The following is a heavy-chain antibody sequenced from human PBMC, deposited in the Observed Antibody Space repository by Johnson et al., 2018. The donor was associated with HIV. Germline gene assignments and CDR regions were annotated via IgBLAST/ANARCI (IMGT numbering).Heavy chain of an antibody. CDR2: INWNGGST. Sequence: VQLVESGGGLVQPGGSLRLSCAASGFTVSSNYMSWVRQAPGKGLEWVSGINWNGGSTGYTDSVKGRFTISRDNSKNTLYLQMDGLRPEDTALYYCTRARYSSSWYNGDAFDIWGQGTMVTVSS. CDR1: GFTVSSNY. CDR3: TRARYSSSWYNGDAFDI. D-gene: IGHD6-13*01. J-gene: IGHJ3*02. V-gene: IGHV3-66*02.